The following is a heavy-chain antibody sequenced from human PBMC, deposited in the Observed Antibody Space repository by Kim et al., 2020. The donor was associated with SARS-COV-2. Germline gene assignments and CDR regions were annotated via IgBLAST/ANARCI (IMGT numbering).Heavy chain of an antibody. Sequence: SPSFQGQVTISADKSISTAYLQWSSLKASDTAMYYCARTYYDSSGYYDYWGQGTLVTVSS. J-gene: IGHJ4*02. CDR3: ARTYYDSSGYYDY. V-gene: IGHV5-51*01. D-gene: IGHD3-22*01.